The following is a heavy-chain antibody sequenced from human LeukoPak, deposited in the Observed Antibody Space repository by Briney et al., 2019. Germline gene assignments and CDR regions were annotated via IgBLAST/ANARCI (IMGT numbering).Heavy chain of an antibody. CDR2: INPKNGGT. CDR3: ARDVAVYSGAAFDI. Sequence: ASVKVSCKASRNIFTGYFIHWVRQAPRQGLEWMGWINPKNGGTNPAQKFQGRVTMTRDTSISTAYMELSRLRSDDTAVYYCARDVAVYSGAAFDIWGQGTMVTVSS. J-gene: IGHJ3*02. CDR1: RNIFTGYF. D-gene: IGHD4-11*01. V-gene: IGHV1-2*02.